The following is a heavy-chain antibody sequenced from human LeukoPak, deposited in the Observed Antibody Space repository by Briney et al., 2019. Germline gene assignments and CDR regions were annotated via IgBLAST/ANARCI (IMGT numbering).Heavy chain of an antibody. J-gene: IGHJ5*02. Sequence: GASVKVSCKASGYTFTSYDINWVRQATGQGLEWMGWMNPNSGNTGYAQKFQGRVTMTRNTSISTAYMELSSLRSEDTAAYYCARSRGRCSSTSCRNWFDPWGQGTLVTVSS. D-gene: IGHD2-2*01. V-gene: IGHV1-8*01. CDR2: MNPNSGNT. CDR3: ARSRGRCSSTSCRNWFDP. CDR1: GYTFTSYD.